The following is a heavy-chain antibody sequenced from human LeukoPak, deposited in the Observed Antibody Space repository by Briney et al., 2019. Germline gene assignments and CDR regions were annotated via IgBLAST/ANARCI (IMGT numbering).Heavy chain of an antibody. CDR1: GGSFSGYY. CDR3: ARGRYCSSTSCYVYYFDY. V-gene: IGHV4-34*01. Sequence: SETLSLTCAVYGGSFSGYYWSWIRQPPGKGLEWIGEINHSGSTNYNPSLKSRVTISVDTSKNQFSLKLSSVTAADTAVYYCARGRYCSSTSCYVYYFDYWGQGTLATVSS. CDR2: INHSGST. J-gene: IGHJ4*02. D-gene: IGHD2-2*01.